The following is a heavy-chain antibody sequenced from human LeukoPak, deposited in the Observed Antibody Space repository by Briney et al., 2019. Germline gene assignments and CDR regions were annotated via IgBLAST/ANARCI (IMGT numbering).Heavy chain of an antibody. CDR2: ISDSGDDT. CDR1: GFTFTKHA. V-gene: IGHV3-23*01. J-gene: IGHJ4*02. Sequence: GGSLRLSCAASGFTFTKHAMIWVRQAPGKGLEWVSGISDSGDDTYYADSVKGRFTISRDNSKNTLYLQINSLRADDTAVYFCAKDRSDTSNLYCFDYWGQGALVTVSS. CDR3: AKDRSDTSNLYCFDY. D-gene: IGHD2-2*01.